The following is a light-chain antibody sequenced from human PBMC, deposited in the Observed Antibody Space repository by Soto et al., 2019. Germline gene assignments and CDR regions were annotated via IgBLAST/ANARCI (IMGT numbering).Light chain of an antibody. V-gene: IGKV4-1*01. CDR2: WAS. Sequence: DIVMTQSPDSLAVSLGERATFNCKSSQSVLYSSNNKNYLAWYHQKPGQPPKLLIYWASTRESGVPDRFSGSGSGTDFNLTISSLQAEDVAVYYCQQSYHTPVTFGPGTKVDIK. CDR1: QSVLYSSNNKNY. CDR3: QQSYHTPVT. J-gene: IGKJ3*01.